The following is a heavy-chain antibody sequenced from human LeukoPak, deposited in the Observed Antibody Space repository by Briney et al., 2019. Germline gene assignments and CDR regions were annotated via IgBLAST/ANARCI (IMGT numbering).Heavy chain of an antibody. CDR1: GYTFTIYY. CDR3: ARDGNILTASGPNSDY. Sequence: ASVTVSCKASGYTFTIYYMHWVRQDPGQGLEWMGVINPSGGSTSYAQKFHGRVAMTRDTSTSTVYIQLSSLRSEDTAVYYCARDGNILTASGPNSDYWGQGTLVTVSS. J-gene: IGHJ4*02. V-gene: IGHV1-46*01. CDR2: INPSGGST. D-gene: IGHD3-9*01.